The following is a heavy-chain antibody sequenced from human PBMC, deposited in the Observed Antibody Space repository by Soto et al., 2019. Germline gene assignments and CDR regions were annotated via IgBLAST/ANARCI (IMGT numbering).Heavy chain of an antibody. J-gene: IGHJ6*02. Sequence: DSVKGRFTISRDNSKXTLYLQMKSLGAEDTAVYYCATIRCGGDCXXXXXHYGMEVWGRGTTVTVSS. V-gene: IGHV3-30*03. D-gene: IGHD2-21*02. CDR3: ATIRCGGDCXXXXXHYGMEV.